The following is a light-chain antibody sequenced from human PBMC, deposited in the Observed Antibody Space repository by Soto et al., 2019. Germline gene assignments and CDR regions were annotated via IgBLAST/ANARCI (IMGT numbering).Light chain of an antibody. CDR3: QQYNNWPRT. J-gene: IGKJ1*01. Sequence: EIVLTQSPGTLSLSPGERATLSCRASQSLTTDLAWYQQKPGQPPRLLIYGASSRATDIPARFSGSGSGTEFTLTISSLQSEDFAVYYCQQYNNWPRTFGQGTKVDIK. CDR2: GAS. CDR1: QSLTTD. V-gene: IGKV3-15*01.